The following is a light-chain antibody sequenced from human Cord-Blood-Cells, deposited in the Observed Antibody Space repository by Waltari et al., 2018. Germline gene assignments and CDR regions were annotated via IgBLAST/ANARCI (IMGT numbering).Light chain of an antibody. CDR3: CSYAGSSTHVV. Sequence: QSALTQPASVSGSPGQSITISCTGTSSDVGSYNLVSWYQQHPGKAPKLMIYEGSKRPPGVSNRFPGSKFGNTASLTIPGLQAEDEADYYCCSYAGSSTHVVFGGGTKLTVL. CDR2: EGS. J-gene: IGLJ2*01. CDR1: SSDVGSYNL. V-gene: IGLV2-23*01.